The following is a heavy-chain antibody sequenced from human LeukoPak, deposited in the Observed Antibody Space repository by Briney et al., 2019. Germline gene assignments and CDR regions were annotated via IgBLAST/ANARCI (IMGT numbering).Heavy chain of an antibody. D-gene: IGHD3-22*01. V-gene: IGHV4-39*01. CDR3: ASQRNDYYDSSGHDY. CDR2: IYYSGST. CDR1: GGSISSSRYY. J-gene: IGHJ4*02. Sequence: SETLSLTCTVSGGSISSSRYYWGWIRQPPGKGLEWIGSIYYSGSTYYNPSLKSRVTISVDTSKNQFSLKLSSVTAADTAVYYCASQRNDYYDSSGHDYWGQGTLVTVSS.